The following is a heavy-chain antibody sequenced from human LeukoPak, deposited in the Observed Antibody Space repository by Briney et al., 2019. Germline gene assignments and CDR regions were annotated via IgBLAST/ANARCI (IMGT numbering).Heavy chain of an antibody. J-gene: IGHJ4*02. D-gene: IGHD3-9*01. Sequence: PGGSLRLSCAASGFTFSSYAMNWVRQAPGKGLEWVSAISGSGGSTYYADSVEGRFTISRDNSKNTLYLQMNSLRAEDTAVYYCAKADTVLRYFDWLLYPFDYWGQGTLVTVSS. CDR3: AKADTVLRYFDWLLYPFDY. CDR1: GFTFSSYA. CDR2: ISGSGGST. V-gene: IGHV3-23*01.